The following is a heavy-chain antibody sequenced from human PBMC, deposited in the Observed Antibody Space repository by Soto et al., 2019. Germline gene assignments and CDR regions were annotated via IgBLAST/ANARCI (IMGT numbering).Heavy chain of an antibody. CDR1: GFTFDDYA. CDR3: AKDMSPADIVATIPYYYMDV. Sequence: PGGSLRLSCAASGFTFDDYAMHWVRQPPGKGLEWLSGISWNSGSIGYADSVKGRFTISRDNAKNSLYLQMNSLRAEDTALYYCAKDMSPADIVATIPYYYMDVWGKGTTVTVSS. V-gene: IGHV3-9*01. D-gene: IGHD5-12*01. CDR2: ISWNSGSI. J-gene: IGHJ6*03.